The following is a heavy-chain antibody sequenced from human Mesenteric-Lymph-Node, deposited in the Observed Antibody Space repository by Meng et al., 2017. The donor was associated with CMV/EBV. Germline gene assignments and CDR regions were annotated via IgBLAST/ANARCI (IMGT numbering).Heavy chain of an antibody. Sequence: SETLSLTCIVSDYSISSGYFWGWIRQPPGKGLEWIGTMSHSGNTYYYTPSLKSRVSISVDTSKNQFSLKLSSVTAADTAVYYCARRGKGRPDVWGQGTTVTVSS. CDR1: DYSISSGYF. D-gene: IGHD1-26*01. V-gene: IGHV4-38-2*02. CDR2: MSHSGNTY. J-gene: IGHJ6*02. CDR3: ARRGKGRPDV.